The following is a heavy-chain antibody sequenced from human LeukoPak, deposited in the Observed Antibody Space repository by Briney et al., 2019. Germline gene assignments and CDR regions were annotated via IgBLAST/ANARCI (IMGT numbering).Heavy chain of an antibody. CDR2: MNPNSGNT. V-gene: IGHV1-8*01. CDR1: GFTFTNYD. CDR3: VKESGAVFGPDYFDS. Sequence: GASVKVSCKASGFTFTNYDINWVRQASGQGLEWMGWMNPNSGNTGYTQKFQGRVAMTRDNSITTAYMELSSLRSEDTAVYYCVKESGAVFGPDYFDSWGQGTPVTVSS. J-gene: IGHJ4*02. D-gene: IGHD3-3*01.